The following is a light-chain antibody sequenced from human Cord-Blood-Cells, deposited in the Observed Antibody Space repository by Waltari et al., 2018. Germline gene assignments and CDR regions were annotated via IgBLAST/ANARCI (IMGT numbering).Light chain of an antibody. CDR3: CSYAGSYTWV. V-gene: IGLV2-11*01. Sequence: QSALTQPRSVSGSPGQSVTIPCPGPSIYVGGSNYVSWYQQHPGKAPQLMIYDVSQRPSGVPDRFSGSKSGNTASLTISGLQAEDEADYYCCSYAGSYTWVFGGGTKLTVL. CDR2: DVS. CDR1: SIYVGGSNY. J-gene: IGLJ3*02.